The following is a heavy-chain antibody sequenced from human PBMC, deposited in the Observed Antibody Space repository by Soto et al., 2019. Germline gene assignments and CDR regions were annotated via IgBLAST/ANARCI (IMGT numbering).Heavy chain of an antibody. V-gene: IGHV4-59*01. D-gene: IGHD4-17*01. CDR1: GGSISSYY. CDR2: IYYSGST. J-gene: IGHJ4*02. CDR3: ARDWSYGDYPTYYFDY. Sequence: QVQLQESGPGLVKPSETLSLTCTVSGGSISSYYWSWIRQPPGKGLEWIGYIYYSGSTNYNPSLKNRVTISVDTSKNQFSLKLSSVTAADTAVYYCARDWSYGDYPTYYFDYWGQGTLVTVSS.